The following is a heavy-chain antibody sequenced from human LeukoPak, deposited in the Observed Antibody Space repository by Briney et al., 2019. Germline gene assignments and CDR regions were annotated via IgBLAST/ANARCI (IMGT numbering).Heavy chain of an antibody. J-gene: IGHJ4*02. D-gene: IGHD3-16*01. CDR3: ARVAFGGTVPSYYFDY. CDR1: GGSISSGSYY. CDR2: IYTSGST. Sequence: SETLSLTCTVSGGSISSGSYYWSWIRQPAGKGLEWIGRIYTSGSTNYNPSLKSRVTISVDTSKNQFSLKLSSVTAADTAVYYCARVAFGGTVPSYYFDYWSQGTLVTVSS. V-gene: IGHV4-61*02.